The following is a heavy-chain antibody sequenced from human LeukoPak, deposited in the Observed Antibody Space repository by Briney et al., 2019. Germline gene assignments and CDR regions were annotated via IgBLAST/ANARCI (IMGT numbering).Heavy chain of an antibody. CDR3: ARVGIGWYSFDY. Sequence: PVGSLRLSCAASGFTFSTYWMHWVRQAPGKGLVWVSCINPDGTTTSYADSVKGRFTISRDNAKDTVYLQMNSLRAEDTAVYYCARVGIGWYSFDYWGQGTLVTVSS. J-gene: IGHJ4*02. D-gene: IGHD6-19*01. CDR1: GFTFSTYW. CDR2: INPDGTTT. V-gene: IGHV3-74*01.